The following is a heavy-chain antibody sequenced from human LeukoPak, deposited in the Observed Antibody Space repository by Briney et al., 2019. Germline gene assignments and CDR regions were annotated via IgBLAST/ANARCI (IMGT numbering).Heavy chain of an antibody. Sequence: GGSLRLSCAASGFTFSSYSMNWVRQAPGKGLEWVSSISSSSYIYYADSVKGRFTISRDNAKNSLYLQMNSLRAEDTAVYYCARVLGGYSYYFDYWGQGTLVTVSS. CDR2: ISSSSYI. D-gene: IGHD3-22*01. CDR1: GFTFSSYS. CDR3: ARVLGGYSYYFDY. J-gene: IGHJ4*02. V-gene: IGHV3-21*04.